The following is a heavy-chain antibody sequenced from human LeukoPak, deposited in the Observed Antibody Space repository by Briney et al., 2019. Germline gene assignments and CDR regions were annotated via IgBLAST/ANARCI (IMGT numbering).Heavy chain of an antibody. CDR3: AKAVASGRSFDY. V-gene: IGHV3-23*01. D-gene: IGHD6-19*01. Sequence: GGSLRLSCAASGFTFSTYAMSWVRQAPGKGLEWVSAISGSGSFTYYADSVKGRFTISRDNSKSTLYLQMNSLRAEDTAVYYCAKAVASGRSFDYWGQGTLVTVSS. CDR1: GFTFSTYA. J-gene: IGHJ4*02. CDR2: ISGSGSFT.